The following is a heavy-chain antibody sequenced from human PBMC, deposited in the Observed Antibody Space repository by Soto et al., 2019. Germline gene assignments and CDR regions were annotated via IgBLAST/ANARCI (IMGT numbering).Heavy chain of an antibody. CDR3: ATVATKSYNWLDP. J-gene: IGHJ5*02. CDR1: GFTFNTYW. V-gene: IGHV3-74*01. Sequence: EVQLVESGGTLVQPGGSLRLSCAASGFTFNTYWMHWVRQAPGKGLVWVSRINSDGTKTTYADSVKGRLTISRDNAKNTVYRQRHSLRAEDTARYYCATVATKSYNWLDPCGQGTLVTVSS. D-gene: IGHD5-12*01. CDR2: INSDGTKT.